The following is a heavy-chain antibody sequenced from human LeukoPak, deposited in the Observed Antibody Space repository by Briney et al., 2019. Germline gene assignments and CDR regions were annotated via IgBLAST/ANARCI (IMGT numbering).Heavy chain of an antibody. J-gene: IGHJ4*02. V-gene: IGHV1-46*01. CDR3: ATEPPGAYYFDY. CDR1: GYDFTNHH. CDR2: SYESAGDT. Sequence: ASVKVSCKASGYDFTNHHVHWMRQAPGQGLEWMGISYESAGDTRFARKFQGRVTMTRDTSTTTVYMDLTTLRSEDTAVYFCATEPPGAYYFDYWGQGTLVTVSS. D-gene: IGHD4-17*01.